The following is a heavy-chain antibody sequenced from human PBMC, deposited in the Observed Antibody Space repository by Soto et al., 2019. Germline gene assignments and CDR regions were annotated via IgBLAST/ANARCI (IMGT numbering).Heavy chain of an antibody. Sequence: SETLSLTCTVSGGSISSYYWSWIRQPPGKGLEWIGYIYYSGSTNYNPSLKSRVTISVDTSKNQFSLKLSSVTAADTAVYYCARVADSGSFFDSWGQGTLVTVSS. J-gene: IGHJ4*02. D-gene: IGHD1-26*01. V-gene: IGHV4-59*01. CDR3: ARVADSGSFFDS. CDR2: IYYSGST. CDR1: GGSISSYY.